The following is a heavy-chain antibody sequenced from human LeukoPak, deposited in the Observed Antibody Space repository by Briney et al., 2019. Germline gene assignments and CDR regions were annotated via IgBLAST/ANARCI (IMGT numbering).Heavy chain of an antibody. J-gene: IGHJ6*03. D-gene: IGHD3-3*01. CDR2: ISSSSTDI. V-gene: IGHV3-21*01. Sequence: GGSLRLSCAASGFTFSTYSMNWVRQAPGKGLEWVSSISSSSTDIYYGDSVKGRFAISRDNAKNSLYLQMNSLRTEDTAVYYCATYKITYYDFWSGSGYYYYMDVWGKGTTVTVSS. CDR1: GFTFSTYS. CDR3: ATYKITYYDFWSGSGYYYYMDV.